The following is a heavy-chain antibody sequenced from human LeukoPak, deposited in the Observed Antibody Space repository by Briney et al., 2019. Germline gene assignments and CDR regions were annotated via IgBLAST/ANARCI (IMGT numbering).Heavy chain of an antibody. J-gene: IGHJ2*01. V-gene: IGHV1-69*13. CDR1: GYTFTSYA. Sequence: GASVKVSCKASGYTFTSYAISWVRQAPGQGLEWMGGIIPIFGTANYAQKFQGRVTITADESTSTAYMELSSLRSEDTAVYYCASPNVVVAATGGDWYFDLWGRGTLVTVSS. CDR3: ASPNVVVAATGGDWYFDL. CDR2: IIPIFGTA. D-gene: IGHD2-15*01.